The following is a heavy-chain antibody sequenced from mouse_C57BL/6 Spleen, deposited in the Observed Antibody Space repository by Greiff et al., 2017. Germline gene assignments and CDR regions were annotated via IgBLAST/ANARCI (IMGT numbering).Heavy chain of an antibody. Sequence: EVQRVESGPGLVKPSQSLSLTCSVTGYSITSGYYWNWIRQFPGNKLEWMGYISYDGSNNYNPSLKNRISITRDTSKNQFFLKLNSVTTEDTATYYCARGYYGSSLYFDYWGQGTTLTVSS. CDR1: GYSITSGYY. CDR2: ISYDGSN. D-gene: IGHD1-1*01. CDR3: ARGYYGSSLYFDY. J-gene: IGHJ2*01. V-gene: IGHV3-6*01.